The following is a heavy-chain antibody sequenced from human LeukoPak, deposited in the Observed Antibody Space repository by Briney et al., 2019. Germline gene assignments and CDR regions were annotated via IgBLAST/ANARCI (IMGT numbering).Heavy chain of an antibody. D-gene: IGHD5-18*01. Sequence: SQTLSLTCTVSGGSISSGSYYWSWIRQPAGKGLEWIGRIYTSGSTNYNPSLKSRVTISVDASKNQFSLKLSSVTAADTAVDYCAGGLYSYVGDWFDPWGQGTLVTVSS. CDR1: GGSISSGSYY. CDR3: AGGLYSYVGDWFDP. CDR2: IYTSGST. V-gene: IGHV4-61*02. J-gene: IGHJ5*02.